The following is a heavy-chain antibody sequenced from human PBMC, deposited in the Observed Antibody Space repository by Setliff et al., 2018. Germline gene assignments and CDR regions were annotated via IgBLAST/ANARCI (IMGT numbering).Heavy chain of an antibody. CDR1: GASVTSFDYY. CDR3: RYWSGYYNNDY. Sequence: SETLSLTCTVSGASVTSFDYYWGWIRQSPGKGLEWIGEINHSGSTNYNPSLKSRLTISVDASTNQFSLKLYSVTAADTAVYYCRYWSGYYNNDYWGQGTLVTVSS. V-gene: IGHV4-39*07. CDR2: INHSGST. J-gene: IGHJ4*02. D-gene: IGHD3-3*01.